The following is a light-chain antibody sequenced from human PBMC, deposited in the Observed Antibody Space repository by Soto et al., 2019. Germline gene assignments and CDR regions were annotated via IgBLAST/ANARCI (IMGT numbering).Light chain of an antibody. CDR1: QSVSSY. CDR3: LQRSGRPWT. Sequence: EIVLTQSPATLSLSPGERATLSCRASQSVSSYLAWYQQKPGQAPRLLIYDASNRATDIPARFSGSGSGQGFTLTISSVEPEDFVVYYCLQRSGRPWTFGQGTKVEIK. CDR2: DAS. V-gene: IGKV3-11*01. J-gene: IGKJ1*01.